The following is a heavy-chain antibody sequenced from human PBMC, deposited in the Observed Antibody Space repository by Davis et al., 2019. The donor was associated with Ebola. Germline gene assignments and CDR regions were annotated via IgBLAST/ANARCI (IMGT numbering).Heavy chain of an antibody. V-gene: IGHV4-34*01. CDR3: ARGGVSARLQH. D-gene: IGHD6-6*01. Sequence: SETLSLTSAVFGGSFSGYYWSWIRQPPGKGLEWIGEINHSGSYYNPSLKSRVTISVDTSNNQFSLKLSSMTAADTAVYYCARGGVSARLQHWGQGTLVTVSS. CDR2: INHSGS. CDR1: GGSFSGYY. J-gene: IGHJ1*01.